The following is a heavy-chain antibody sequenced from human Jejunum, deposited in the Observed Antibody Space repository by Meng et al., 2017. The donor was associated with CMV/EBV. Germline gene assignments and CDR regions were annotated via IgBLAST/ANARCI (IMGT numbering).Heavy chain of an antibody. CDR2: MSSSGST. J-gene: IGHJ4*02. CDR3: ARDSSTSFDY. CDR1: GGPITSYF. V-gene: IGHV4-4*07. Sequence: QVPLQGTGPGSGQPSVCLSLTCGVSGGPITSYFWSWIRQPAGKGMEWIGRMSSSGSTYYNPSLKSRVTMSMDTANNQFSLKLTSVTAADTAMYYCARDSSTSFDYWGQGTLVTVSS.